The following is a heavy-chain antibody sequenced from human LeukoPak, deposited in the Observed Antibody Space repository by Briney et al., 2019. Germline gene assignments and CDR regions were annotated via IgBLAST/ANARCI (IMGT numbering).Heavy chain of an antibody. V-gene: IGHV1-8*01. CDR1: GYTFTSYD. J-gene: IGHJ6*03. CDR2: MNPNSGNT. CDR3: ARPNCSGGSCYSGYMDV. D-gene: IGHD2-15*01. Sequence: GASVKVSCKASGYTFTSYDINWVRQATGQGLEWMGWMNPNSGNTGYAQKFQGRVTMTRDTSTSTVYMELSSLRSEDTAVYYCARPNCSGGSCYSGYMDVWGKGTTVTISS.